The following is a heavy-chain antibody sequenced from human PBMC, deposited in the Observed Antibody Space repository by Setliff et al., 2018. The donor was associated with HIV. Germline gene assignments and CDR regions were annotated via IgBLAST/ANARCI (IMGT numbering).Heavy chain of an antibody. V-gene: IGHV1-8*01. J-gene: IGHJ3*02. CDR1: GYTFTRFG. CDR3: TRFRAMVRGVTSYDAFDI. CDR2: MNPNSGNS. D-gene: IGHD3-10*01. Sequence: ASVKVSCKASGYTFTRFGIKWVRQATGQGLEWMGWMNPNSGNSGFAQKFQGRVTMTRNSSISTAYMELSSLRFDDTAVYYCTRFRAMVRGVTSYDAFDIWGQGTKVTVSS.